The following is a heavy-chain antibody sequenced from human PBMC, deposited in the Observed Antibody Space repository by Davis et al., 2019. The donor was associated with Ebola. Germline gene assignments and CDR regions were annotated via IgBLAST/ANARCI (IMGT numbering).Heavy chain of an antibody. CDR1: GYTFAGYY. J-gene: IGHJ6*02. V-gene: IGHV1-46*01. Sequence: ASVKVSCKTSGYTFAGYYMHWVRQAPGQGLEWMGIINPSGGSTSYAQKFQGRVTMTRDTSTSTVYMELSSLRSEDTAVYYCARELVPAAIPPYYYYGMDVWGQGTTVTVSS. CDR2: INPSGGST. D-gene: IGHD2-2*02. CDR3: ARELVPAAIPPYYYYGMDV.